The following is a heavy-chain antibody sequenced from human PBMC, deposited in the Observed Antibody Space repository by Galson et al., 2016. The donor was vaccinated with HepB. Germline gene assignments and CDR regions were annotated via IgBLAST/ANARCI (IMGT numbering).Heavy chain of an antibody. J-gene: IGHJ4*02. V-gene: IGHV3-21*01. CDR2: IDTSGTYT. CDR1: GFAFGSYS. CDR3: ARDNFYESSGYFSSHDY. D-gene: IGHD3-22*01. Sequence: SLRLSCAASGFAFGSYSMNWVRQAPGKGLEWVSSIDTSGTYTYYADLVKGRFTISRDNAKKSLYLQMNSLRAEDTAVYYCARDNFYESSGYFSSHDYWGQGTLVTVSS.